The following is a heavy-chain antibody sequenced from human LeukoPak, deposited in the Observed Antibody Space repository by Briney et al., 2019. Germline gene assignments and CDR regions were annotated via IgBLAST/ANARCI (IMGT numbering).Heavy chain of an antibody. Sequence: GGSLRLSCAASGFTFSNYAMNWVRQAPGRGLEWVSTISGSGGSTYYADSVKGRFTISRDSSKNTLYMQMNSLRAEDTAVYYCAKAEGGSWGSARHFDYWGQGTLVTVSS. J-gene: IGHJ4*02. CDR3: AKAEGGSWGSARHFDY. CDR1: GFTFSNYA. V-gene: IGHV3-23*01. D-gene: IGHD7-27*01. CDR2: ISGSGGST.